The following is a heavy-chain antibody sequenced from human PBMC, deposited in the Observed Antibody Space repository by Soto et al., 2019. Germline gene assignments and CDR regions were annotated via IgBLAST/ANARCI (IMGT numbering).Heavy chain of an antibody. D-gene: IGHD3-10*01. J-gene: IGHJ4*02. Sequence: EVQLVEPGGGLVQPGGSLRLSCAASGFTFISFSMNWVRQAPGKGLEWVSYISSSSSTIYYADSVKGRFTISRDNAKNSLYLQMNSLRDEDTAVYYCARAGYYGSGILLWGQGTLVTVSS. CDR3: ARAGYYGSGILL. CDR1: GFTFISFS. V-gene: IGHV3-48*02. CDR2: ISSSSSTI.